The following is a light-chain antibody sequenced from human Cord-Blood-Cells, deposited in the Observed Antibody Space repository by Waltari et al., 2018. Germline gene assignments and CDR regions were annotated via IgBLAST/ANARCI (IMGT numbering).Light chain of an antibody. CDR3: GTWDSSLSAYV. V-gene: IGLV1-51*02. CDR2: EKK. Sequence: QSVLTQPPSVSAAPGQKVTISCSGSSSNIGNNYVSWYQQRPGTAPKLLIYEKKKRPAGIPDRFSGSKSGTSATLGITGLQTGDEADYYCGTWDSSLSAYVFGTGTKVTVL. CDR1: SSNIGNNY. J-gene: IGLJ1*01.